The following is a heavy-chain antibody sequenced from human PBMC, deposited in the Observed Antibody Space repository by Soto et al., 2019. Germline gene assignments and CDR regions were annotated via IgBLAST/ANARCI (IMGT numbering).Heavy chain of an antibody. CDR3: ARDGKECRSTSCFDT. CDR1: GFIFSTYS. D-gene: IGHD2-2*01. CDR2: ISSSGSII. Sequence: GGSLRLSCAASGFIFSTYSMNWVRQAPGRGLEWVSYISSSGSIIYYADSVKGRFTISRDNAKNSLYLQMNSLRAEDTAVYYCARDGKECRSTSCFDTWGQGTLVTVSS. J-gene: IGHJ5*02. V-gene: IGHV3-48*01.